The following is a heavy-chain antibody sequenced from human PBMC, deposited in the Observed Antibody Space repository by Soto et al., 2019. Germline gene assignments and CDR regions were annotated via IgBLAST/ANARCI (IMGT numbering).Heavy chain of an antibody. CDR3: ARVPVVAATPALYYYYYMDV. J-gene: IGHJ6*03. D-gene: IGHD2-15*01. CDR1: GYSFTSYW. CDR2: IYPGDSDT. Sequence: GESLKISCKGSGYSFTSYWIGWVRQMPGKGLEWMGIIYPGDSDTRYSPSFQGQVTISADKSISTAYLQWSSLKASDTAMYYCARVPVVAATPALYYYYYMDVWGKGTTVTVSS. V-gene: IGHV5-51*01.